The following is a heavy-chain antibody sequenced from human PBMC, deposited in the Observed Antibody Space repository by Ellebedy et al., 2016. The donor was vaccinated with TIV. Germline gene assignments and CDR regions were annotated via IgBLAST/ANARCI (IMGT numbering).Heavy chain of an antibody. CDR3: ARDTLGGVVVYYYGMDV. J-gene: IGHJ6*02. CDR2: IIPIFGTA. V-gene: IGHV1-69*13. CDR1: GGTFSSYA. Sequence: SVKVSXKASGGTFSSYAISWVRQAPGQGLEWMGGIIPIFGTANYAQKFQGRVTITADESTSTAYMELSSLRSEDTAVYYCARDTLGGVVVYYYGMDVWGQGTTVTVSS. D-gene: IGHD2-15*01.